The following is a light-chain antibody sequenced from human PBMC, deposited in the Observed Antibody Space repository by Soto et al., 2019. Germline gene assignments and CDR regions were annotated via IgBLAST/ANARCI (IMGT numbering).Light chain of an antibody. Sequence: VLTQSPGTLSLSPGERATLSCRASQTVRNNYLAWYQQKPGQAPRLLIYDASSRATGIPDRFSGGGSGTDFTLTISRLEPEDFAVYYCQQFSSYPRTVGGGTKVDIK. CDR3: QQFSSYPRT. J-gene: IGKJ4*01. V-gene: IGKV3-20*01. CDR2: DAS. CDR1: QTVRNNY.